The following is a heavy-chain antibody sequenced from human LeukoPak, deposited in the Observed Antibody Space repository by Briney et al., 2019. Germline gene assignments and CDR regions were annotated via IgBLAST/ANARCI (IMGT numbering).Heavy chain of an antibody. CDR1: GFTFSDCA. V-gene: IGHV3-30-3*01. CDR2: ISKDANYK. J-gene: IGHJ4*02. D-gene: IGHD4-17*01. CDR3: TRNDYGTYYFDF. Sequence: GGSLRLSCAASGFTFSDCAMHWVRQAPGKGLEWVAVISKDANYKYYADSVEGRFTISRDNSKNTLYLQMNSLRAEDTAVYFCTRNDYGTYYFDFWGQGTLVTVS.